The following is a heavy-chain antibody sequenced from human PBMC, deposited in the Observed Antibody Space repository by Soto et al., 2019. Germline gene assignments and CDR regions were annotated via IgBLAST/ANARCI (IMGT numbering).Heavy chain of an antibody. D-gene: IGHD3-10*01. J-gene: IGHJ4*02. CDR2: ILYDGSDK. V-gene: IGHV3-30*18. CDR1: GFTFSSYG. Sequence: GGSLRLSCAASGFTFSSYGMHWVRQAPGKGLEWVAGILYDGSDKYYVDSVKGRFTISRENSKNTLYLQMNSLSSEDSAVYYCAKAGGGFGDFVHHWGQGTPVTVSS. CDR3: AKAGGGFGDFVHH.